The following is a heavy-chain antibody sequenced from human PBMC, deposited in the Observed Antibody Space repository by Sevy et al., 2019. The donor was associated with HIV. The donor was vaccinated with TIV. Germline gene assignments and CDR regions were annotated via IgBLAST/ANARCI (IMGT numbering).Heavy chain of an antibody. D-gene: IGHD6-19*01. CDR2: IRYSGST. J-gene: IGHJ4*02. V-gene: IGHV4-39*01. CDR1: GASISSSGYY. CDR3: AGPILTYRSGWSDYDH. Sequence: SETLSLTCTVSGASISSSGYYWGWIRQPPGKGLEWIASIRYSGSTYYNPSLRSRVTISADASKNQFSLKLNSVTAADTAVYYCAGPILTYRSGWSDYDHWGQGTVVTVSS.